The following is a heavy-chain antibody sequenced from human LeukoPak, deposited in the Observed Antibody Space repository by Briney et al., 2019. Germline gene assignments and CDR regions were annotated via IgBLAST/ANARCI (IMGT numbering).Heavy chain of an antibody. D-gene: IGHD3-22*01. CDR3: ARVYYDSSGYYNAVDI. J-gene: IGHJ3*02. Sequence: GGSLRLSCVASGFTFNSYNMNWVRHAPGKGLEWVSYITTSGNLTYSADSVKGRFIVSRDNAKNSLYLQLNSLRDEDTAVYYCARVYYDSSGYYNAVDIWGQGTMVTVSS. V-gene: IGHV3-48*02. CDR2: ITTSGNLT. CDR1: GFTFNSYN.